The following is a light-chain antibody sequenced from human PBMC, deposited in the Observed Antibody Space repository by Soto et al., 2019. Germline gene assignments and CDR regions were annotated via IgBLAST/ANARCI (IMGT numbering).Light chain of an antibody. CDR2: DAS. J-gene: IGKJ2*01. CDR3: QQRSNWYT. V-gene: IGKV3-11*01. Sequence: EIVLTQSPATLSLSPGERATLSCRASQSVSSYLAWYQQKPGQAPRLLIYDASNRATGIPARFSGSGSGTDLTLTISSLEPEDCAVYYCQQRSNWYTVGQGTKLEIK. CDR1: QSVSSY.